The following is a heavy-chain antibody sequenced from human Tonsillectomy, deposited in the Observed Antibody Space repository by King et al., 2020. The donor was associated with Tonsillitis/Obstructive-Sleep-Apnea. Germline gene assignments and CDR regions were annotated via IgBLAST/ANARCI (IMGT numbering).Heavy chain of an antibody. Sequence: VQLVESGGGLVQPGGSLRLSCAASGFTLSDHYMDWVRQAPGKGLEWGVRTRNKANSYTTQYAAPVKGRFTISRDDSKNSLYRQMNSLKTEDAAVYYCARGVGKEGPWGQGTLVTVSS. CDR1: GFTLSDHY. CDR2: TRNKANSYTT. D-gene: IGHD1-26*01. CDR3: ARGVGKEGP. V-gene: IGHV3-72*01. J-gene: IGHJ5*02.